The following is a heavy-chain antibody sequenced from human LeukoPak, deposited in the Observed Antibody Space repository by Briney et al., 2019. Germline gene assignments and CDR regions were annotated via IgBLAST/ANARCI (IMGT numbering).Heavy chain of an antibody. J-gene: IGHJ4*02. CDR1: GFTFSSYG. Sequence: PGRSLRLSCAASGFTFSSYGMHWVRQAPGKGLEWVAVIWYDGSNKYYADSVKGRFTISRDNSKNTLYLQMNSLRAEDTAVYYCARVRHCSGGSCYYFAYCGQRTLVT. CDR3: ARVRHCSGGSCYYFAY. CDR2: IWYDGSNK. D-gene: IGHD2-15*01. V-gene: IGHV3-33*01.